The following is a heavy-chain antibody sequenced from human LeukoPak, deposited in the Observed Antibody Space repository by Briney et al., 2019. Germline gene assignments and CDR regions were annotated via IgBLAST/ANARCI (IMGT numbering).Heavy chain of an antibody. D-gene: IGHD3-10*01. CDR1: GGSISSYY. J-gene: IGHJ4*02. Sequence: SETLSLTCTVSGGSISSYYWSWIRQSPGKGLECIGYIHYTGSTNYNPSLKSRVTISVDTSKNQFSLKLSSVTAADTAVYYCARSLWFGDFDYWGQGTLVTVSS. CDR3: ARSLWFGDFDY. V-gene: IGHV4-59*01. CDR2: IHYTGST.